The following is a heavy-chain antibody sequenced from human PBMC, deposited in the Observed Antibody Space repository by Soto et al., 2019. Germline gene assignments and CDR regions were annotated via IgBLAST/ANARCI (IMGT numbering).Heavy chain of an antibody. CDR1: GFTFSSYG. CDR2: IWYDGSNK. J-gene: IGHJ4*02. CDR3: ARDGGGVVVVPAAGPHFDY. D-gene: IGHD2-2*01. V-gene: IGHV3-33*01. Sequence: GGSLRLSCAASGFTFSSYGMHWVRQAPGKGLEWVAVIWYDGSNKYYADSVKGRFTISRDNSKNTLYLQMNSLSAEDTAVYYCARDGGGVVVVPAAGPHFDYWGQGTLVTVSS.